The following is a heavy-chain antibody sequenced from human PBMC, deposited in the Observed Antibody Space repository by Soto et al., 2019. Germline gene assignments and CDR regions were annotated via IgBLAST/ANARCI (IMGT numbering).Heavy chain of an antibody. J-gene: IGHJ6*02. V-gene: IGHV3-11*01. Sequence: GSLRLSCAASGFTFSDYYMSWIRQAPGKGLEWVSYISSSGSTIYYADSGKGRFTISRDNAKNSLYLQMNSLRAEDTAVYYCAREGSGTPSPYYYYYGMDVWGQGTTVTVSS. D-gene: IGHD3-10*01. CDR2: ISSSGSTI. CDR1: GFTFSDYY. CDR3: AREGSGTPSPYYYYYGMDV.